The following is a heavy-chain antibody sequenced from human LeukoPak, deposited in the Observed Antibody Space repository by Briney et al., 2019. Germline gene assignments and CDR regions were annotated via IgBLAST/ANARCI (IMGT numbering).Heavy chain of an antibody. V-gene: IGHV3-74*01. CDR1: GFTFSCYW. D-gene: IGHD3-10*01. Sequence: GGSLRLSCAASGFTFSCYWMHWVRQAPGKGLVWVSRINSDGSSTSYADSVKGRFTISRDNAKNTLYLQMNSLRAEDTAVYYCARENYYGSGSYSYNFDYWGQGTLVTVSS. CDR3: ARENYYGSGSYSYNFDY. J-gene: IGHJ4*02. CDR2: INSDGSST.